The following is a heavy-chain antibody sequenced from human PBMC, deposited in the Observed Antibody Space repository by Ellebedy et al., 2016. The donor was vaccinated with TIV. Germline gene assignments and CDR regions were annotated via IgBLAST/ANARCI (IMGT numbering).Heavy chain of an antibody. V-gene: IGHV4-31*03. CDR1: GGSISSGGYY. CDR2: IYYSGST. J-gene: IGHJ4*02. Sequence: SETLSLXCTVSGGSISSGGYYWSWIRQHPGKGLEWIGYIYYSGSTYYNPSLKSRVTISVDTSKNQFSLKLSSVTAADTAVYYCARDRGRGYPFDYWGQGTLVTVSS. CDR3: ARDRGRGYPFDY. D-gene: IGHD3-16*02.